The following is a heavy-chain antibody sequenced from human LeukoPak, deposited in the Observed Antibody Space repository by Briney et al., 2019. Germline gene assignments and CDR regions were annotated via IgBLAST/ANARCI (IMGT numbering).Heavy chain of an antibody. V-gene: IGHV4-59*01. D-gene: IGHD3-10*02. CDR3: ARVGVRSSSYPLDV. CDR2: IYPSGGT. Sequence: SETLSLTCTVSGGSISPYYWSWIRQPPGRGLDWIGYIYPSGGTYYKASLRSRVTISIDTSRNQFSLKLTSVTVADTAVYYCARVGVRSSSYPLDVWGQGTTVTVSS. J-gene: IGHJ6*02. CDR1: GGSISPYY.